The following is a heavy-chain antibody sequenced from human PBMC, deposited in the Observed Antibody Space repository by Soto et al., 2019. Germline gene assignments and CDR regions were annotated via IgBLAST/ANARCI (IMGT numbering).Heavy chain of an antibody. CDR1: GGSINTVNYF. V-gene: IGHV4-30-4*01. J-gene: IGHJ5*02. Sequence: PSETLSLTCTVSGGSINTVNYFWSWIRQSPDKGLEWIGHIYNGGTTYNNPSLTSRVTISVDTSNNQFSLRLTSVTASDTAVYYCARLGAYYQSLDPWGQGNLVTVSS. CDR3: ARLGAYYQSLDP. D-gene: IGHD2-21*01. CDR2: IYNGGTT.